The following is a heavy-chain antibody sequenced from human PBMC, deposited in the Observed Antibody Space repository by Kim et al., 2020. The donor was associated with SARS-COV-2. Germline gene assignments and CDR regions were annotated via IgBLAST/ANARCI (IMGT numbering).Heavy chain of an antibody. V-gene: IGHV4-31*03. J-gene: IGHJ3*02. Sequence: SETLSLTCTVSGGSISSGGYYWSWIRQHPGKGLEWIGYIYYSGSSYYNPSLKSRVIISVDTSKNQISLKLSSVTAADTAVYYCARDGVATDAFDIWGQGT. D-gene: IGHD5-12*01. CDR3: ARDGVATDAFDI. CDR2: IYYSGSS. CDR1: GGSISSGGYY.